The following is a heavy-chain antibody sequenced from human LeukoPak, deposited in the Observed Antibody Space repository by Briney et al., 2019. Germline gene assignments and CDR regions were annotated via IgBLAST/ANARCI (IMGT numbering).Heavy chain of an antibody. D-gene: IGHD6-19*01. Sequence: GGSLRLSCAASGFTFSSYAMNWVRQAPGKGLEWVSVITGSGGTTYNADSVKGRFTFSRDNSKNTLQLEMNSLRAEDTAVYYCAKGYSSGWDLAFDIWGQGTMVTVSS. CDR2: ITGSGGTT. V-gene: IGHV3-23*01. CDR1: GFTFSSYA. J-gene: IGHJ3*02. CDR3: AKGYSSGWDLAFDI.